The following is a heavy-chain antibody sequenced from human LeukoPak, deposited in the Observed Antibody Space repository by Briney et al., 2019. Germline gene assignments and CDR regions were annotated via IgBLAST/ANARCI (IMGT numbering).Heavy chain of an antibody. D-gene: IGHD6-19*01. V-gene: IGHV1-2*02. CDR3: ARVGIAVAGYYFDY. CDR2: INPNSGGT. CDR1: GGTFSSYA. J-gene: IGHJ4*02. Sequence: ASVKVSCKASGGTFSSYAISWVRQAPGQGLEWMGWINPNSGGTNYAQKFQGRVTMTRDTSISTAYMELSRLRSDDTAVYYCARVGIAVAGYYFDYWGQGTLVTVSS.